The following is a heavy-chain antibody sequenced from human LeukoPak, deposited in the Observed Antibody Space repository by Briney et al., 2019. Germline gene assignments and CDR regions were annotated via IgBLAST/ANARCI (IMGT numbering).Heavy chain of an antibody. CDR2: IYSGGST. CDR3: ARSFNGGKGGALDA. J-gene: IGHJ3*01. CDR1: GFTVSSNY. D-gene: IGHD4-23*01. V-gene: IGHV3-53*01. Sequence: PGGSLRLSCAASGFTVSSNYMSWVRQAPGKGLEWVSVIYSGGSTYYADSVKGRFTISRDNARNSLYLQIESLRVEDTALYHCARSFNGGKGGALDAWGQGTIVSVSS.